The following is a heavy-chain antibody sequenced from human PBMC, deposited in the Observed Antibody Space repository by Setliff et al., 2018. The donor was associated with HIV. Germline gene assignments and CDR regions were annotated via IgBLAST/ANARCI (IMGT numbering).Heavy chain of an antibody. J-gene: IGHJ3*02. V-gene: IGHV4-59*11. CDR3: ARVQWDLLHVPDAFDI. Sequence: SETLSLTCTVSGGSISSHYWSWIRQLPGKGLEWIGYIYSTGSTNYNPSLKSRVTISVDTSKNQFSLQLSSVTAADTAVYYCARVQWDLLHVPDAFDIWGQGIMVTVSS. D-gene: IGHD1-26*01. CDR1: GGSISSHY. CDR2: IYSTGST.